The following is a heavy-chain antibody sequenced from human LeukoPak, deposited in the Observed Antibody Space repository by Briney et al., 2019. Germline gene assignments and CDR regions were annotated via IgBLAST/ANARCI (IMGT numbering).Heavy chain of an antibody. CDR2: ISAYNGNT. J-gene: IGHJ4*02. CDR1: GYTFTSYG. D-gene: IGHD6-13*01. CDR3: ARDDPGYSSSWLSDY. Sequence: ASVKVSCKASGYTFTSYGISWVRQAPGQGLEWMGWISAYNGNTNYAQKLQGRVTMTTDTSTSTAYMELRSLRSDDTAVYYCARDDPGYSSSWLSDYWGQGTPVTVSS. V-gene: IGHV1-18*01.